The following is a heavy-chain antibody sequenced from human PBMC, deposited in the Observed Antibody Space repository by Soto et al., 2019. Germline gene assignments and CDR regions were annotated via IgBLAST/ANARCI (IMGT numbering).Heavy chain of an antibody. J-gene: IGHJ6*02. CDR1: GHSISSDYYH. D-gene: IGHD2-21*02. V-gene: IGHV4-30-4*08. CDR2: IHHSGSI. CDR3: ASEDDGGDSLDV. Sequence: TLSLTCTVSGHSISSDYYHWTWIRQSPGKGLEWIGYIHHSGSILYNPSLKSRVTISVDTSKNQFSLHLTSVTAADTAVYFCASEDDGGDSLDVWGQGTTVPVSS.